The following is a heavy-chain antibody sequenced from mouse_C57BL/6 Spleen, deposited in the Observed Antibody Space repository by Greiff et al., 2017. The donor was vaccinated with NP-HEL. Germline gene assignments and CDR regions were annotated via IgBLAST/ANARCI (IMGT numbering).Heavy chain of an antibody. J-gene: IGHJ4*01. CDR1: GFTFSSYP. CDR2: ISGGGGNT. CDR3: ARGPLESYYAMDY. V-gene: IGHV5-9*01. Sequence: DVKLVESGGGLVKPGGSLKLSCAASGFTFSSYPLSWVRQTPEKRLEWVATISGGGGNTYYPDSVKGRFTISRDNAKNTLYLQMSSLRSEDTALYYCARGPLESYYAMDYWGQGTSVTVSS.